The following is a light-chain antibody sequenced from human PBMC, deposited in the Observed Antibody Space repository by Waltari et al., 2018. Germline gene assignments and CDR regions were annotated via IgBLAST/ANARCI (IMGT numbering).Light chain of an antibody. J-gene: IGKJ1*01. Sequence: DIQMTQSPSTLSASVGDRVTINCRASQSISNWLAWYQQKPGRAPNLLIYRASNLESGVPSRFSGSGSGTEFTLTISGLQPDDFATYYCQQYNRYSWTFGQGTKVEIK. CDR2: RAS. V-gene: IGKV1-5*03. CDR1: QSISNW. CDR3: QQYNRYSWT.